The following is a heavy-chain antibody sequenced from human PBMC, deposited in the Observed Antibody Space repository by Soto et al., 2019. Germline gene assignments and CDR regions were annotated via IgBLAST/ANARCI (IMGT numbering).Heavy chain of an antibody. CDR2: ISSSSSYI. J-gene: IGHJ6*03. D-gene: IGHD5-18*01. CDR1: GFTFSSYS. Sequence: EVQLVESGGGLVKPGGSLRLSCAASGFTFSSYSMNWVRQAPGKGLEWVSSISSSSSYIYYADSVKGRFTISRDNAKNSLYLQMNSLRAEDTAVYYCARDYWDTAKADYYYYYMDVWGKGTTVTVSS. V-gene: IGHV3-21*01. CDR3: ARDYWDTAKADYYYYYMDV.